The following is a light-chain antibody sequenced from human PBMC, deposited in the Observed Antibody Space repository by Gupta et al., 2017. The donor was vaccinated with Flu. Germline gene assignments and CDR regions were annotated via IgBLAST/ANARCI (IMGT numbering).Light chain of an antibody. Sequence: ISFRFRQSLADRYGPPYLNLFQQMSGHSPRRLIYKVSNRDSGVPARLTGSGSGTDFTLKLKRVVAEDVVISYCMQGTPWPPAFGGGTKVEIK. J-gene: IGKJ4*01. V-gene: IGKV2-30*01. CDR2: KVS. CDR3: MQGTPWPPA. CDR1: QSLADRYGPPY.